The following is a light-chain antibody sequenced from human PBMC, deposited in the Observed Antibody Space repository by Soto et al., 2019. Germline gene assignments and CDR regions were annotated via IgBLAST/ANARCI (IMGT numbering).Light chain of an antibody. V-gene: IGKV1-12*01. CDR2: AAS. J-gene: IGKJ4*01. CDR1: QGISSW. CDR3: LQADTFPLT. Sequence: DIQMTQSPSSVSASVGDRVTITCRASQGISSWVAWYQQKPGKAPNLLIYAASSLQSGVPSRFSGSGSGTEFTLTISSLRPEDFATYYCLQADTFPLTFGGVTKVEIK.